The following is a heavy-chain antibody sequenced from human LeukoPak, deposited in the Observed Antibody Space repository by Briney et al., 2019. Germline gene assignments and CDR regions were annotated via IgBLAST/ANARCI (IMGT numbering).Heavy chain of an antibody. V-gene: IGHV3-9*01. Sequence: GGSLRLSCAASGFTFDDYAMHWVRQAPGKGLEWVSGISWNSGSIGYADSVKGRFTISRDNAKNSLYLQMNSLGAEDTAVYYCASTIGSAGTQYWGQGTLVTVSS. D-gene: IGHD6-13*01. J-gene: IGHJ4*02. CDR2: ISWNSGSI. CDR1: GFTFDDYA. CDR3: ASTIGSAGTQY.